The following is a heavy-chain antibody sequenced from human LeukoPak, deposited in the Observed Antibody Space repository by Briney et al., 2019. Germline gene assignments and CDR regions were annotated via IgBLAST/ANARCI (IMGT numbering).Heavy chain of an antibody. D-gene: IGHD3-3*01. Sequence: SETLSLTCTVSGGSISSSSYYWGWIRQPPGKGLEWIGSIYYSGSTYYNPSLKSRVTISVDTSKNQFSLKLSSVTAADTAVYYCARGSGRIFGVVIIGENWFDPWGQGTLVTVSS. CDR1: GGSISSSSYY. V-gene: IGHV4-39*01. J-gene: IGHJ5*02. CDR2: IYYSGST. CDR3: ARGSGRIFGVVIIGENWFDP.